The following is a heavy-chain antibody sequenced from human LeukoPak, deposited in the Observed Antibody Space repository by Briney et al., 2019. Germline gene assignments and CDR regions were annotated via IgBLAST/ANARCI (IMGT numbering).Heavy chain of an antibody. CDR2: IYYSGST. CDR3: ARLGMVRGVILGDYYMDV. CDR1: GGSISSYY. Sequence: SETLSLTCTVSGGSISSYYWSWIRQPPGKGLEWIGYIYYSGSTNYNPPLKSRVIISVDTSKNQFSLKLSSVTAADTAVYYCARLGMVRGVILGDYYMDVWGKGTTVTVSS. J-gene: IGHJ6*03. D-gene: IGHD3-10*01. V-gene: IGHV4-59*01.